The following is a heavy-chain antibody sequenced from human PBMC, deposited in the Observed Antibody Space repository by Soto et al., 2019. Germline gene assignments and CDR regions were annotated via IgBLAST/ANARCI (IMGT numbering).Heavy chain of an antibody. CDR3: ARRVYSSSWVAFWFDP. Sequence: QVQLQESGPGLVKPSGTLSLTCAVSSGSISSSNWWSWVRQPPGKGLEWIGEIYHSGSTNYNPSLKSRVTISVDKSKNQFALKLSSVTAADTAVYYCARRVYSSSWVAFWFDPWGQGTLVTVSS. CDR1: SGSISSSNW. D-gene: IGHD6-6*01. J-gene: IGHJ5*02. CDR2: IYHSGST. V-gene: IGHV4-4*02.